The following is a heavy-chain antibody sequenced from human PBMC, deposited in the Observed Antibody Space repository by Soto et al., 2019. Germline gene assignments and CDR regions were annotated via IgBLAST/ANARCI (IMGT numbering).Heavy chain of an antibody. D-gene: IGHD2-15*01. CDR1: GFSFGSYA. CDR2: ISGSDGKT. Sequence: PGGSLRLSCAACGFSFGSYALSWVRQAPGKGLEWVSTISGSDGKTFYAYAVTGRFYVSADTSQSTLYQQMNSLRADDTAMYFGARWRCLDYWGQGTRVTVSS. J-gene: IGHJ4*02. V-gene: IGHV3-23*01. CDR3: ARWRCLDY.